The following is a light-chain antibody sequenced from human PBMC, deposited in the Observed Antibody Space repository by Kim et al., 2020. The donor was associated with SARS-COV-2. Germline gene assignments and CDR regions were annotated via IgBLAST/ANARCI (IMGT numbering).Light chain of an antibody. CDR3: QQYGTSPQT. CDR2: STS. CDR1: ESIHTSY. Sequence: SPAERAILSCRASESIHTSYFAWYQQKFGQAPRLLIYSTSTTASGVPDRFSGSGSGTDFTLTISRLEPEDIAVYYCQQYGTSPQTFGPGTKVDIK. V-gene: IGKV3-20*01. J-gene: IGKJ3*01.